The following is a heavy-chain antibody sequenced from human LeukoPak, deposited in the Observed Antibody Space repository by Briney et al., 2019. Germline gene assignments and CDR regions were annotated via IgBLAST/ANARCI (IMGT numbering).Heavy chain of an antibody. Sequence: GAPVKVSCKASGGSFTFTSHAISWVRQAPGQGLEWMGGLIPIYGSANYAQKFQGRVTITSDESTRTVYMELSSLRPEDSAVYYCAGFFYDNSGDAFDIWGQGTMVTVSS. CDR1: GGSFTFTSHA. D-gene: IGHD3-22*01. CDR3: AGFFYDNSGDAFDI. CDR2: LIPIYGSA. J-gene: IGHJ3*02. V-gene: IGHV1-69*13.